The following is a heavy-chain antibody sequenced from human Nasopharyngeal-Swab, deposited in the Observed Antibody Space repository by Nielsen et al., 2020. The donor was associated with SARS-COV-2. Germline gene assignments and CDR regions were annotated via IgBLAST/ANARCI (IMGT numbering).Heavy chain of an antibody. CDR3: ARDFSPSCSGRGSYFFNGICGVFDP. D-gene: IGHD3-10*01. J-gene: IGHJ5*02. CDR1: GFTFSAFG. CDR2: MWHDGSKQ. Sequence: GGSLRLSCEGSGFTFSAFGMHWVRQVPGKGLEWVAIMWHDGSKQFHADSVKGRFIMSRDSSKNTVYLQMNTLRDDDTAVYYCARDFSPSCSGRGSYFFNGICGVFDPWGQGTLVTVSS. V-gene: IGHV3-33*01.